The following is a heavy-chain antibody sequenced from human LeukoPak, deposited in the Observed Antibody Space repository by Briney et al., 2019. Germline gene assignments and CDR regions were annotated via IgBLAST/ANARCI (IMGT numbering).Heavy chain of an antibody. J-gene: IGHJ4*02. V-gene: IGHV3-43D*03. CDR2: ISWDGGST. CDR3: AKVYCGGDCYLSYFDY. Sequence: GGSLRLSCAASGFTFDDYAMHWVRQAPGKGLEWVSLISWDGGSTYYADSVKGRFTISRDNSKNSLYLQMNSLRAEDTALYYCAKVYCGGDCYLSYFDYWGQGTLVTVSS. CDR1: GFTFDDYA. D-gene: IGHD2-21*02.